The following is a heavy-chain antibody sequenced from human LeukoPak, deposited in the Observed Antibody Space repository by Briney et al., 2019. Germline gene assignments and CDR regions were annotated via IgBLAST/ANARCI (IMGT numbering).Heavy chain of an antibody. CDR2: IYPAGSDT. D-gene: IGHD1-1*01. Sequence: GESLKISCKGFGYSFINYWIAWVRQMPGKGLEWMGIIYPAGSDTRYNPSFQGQVTISADKSISTAYLQWSSLKASDTALYYCTRLQDDVSAHWGRGTLVTVSS. V-gene: IGHV5-51*01. J-gene: IGHJ4*02. CDR1: GYSFINYW. CDR3: TRLQDDVSAH.